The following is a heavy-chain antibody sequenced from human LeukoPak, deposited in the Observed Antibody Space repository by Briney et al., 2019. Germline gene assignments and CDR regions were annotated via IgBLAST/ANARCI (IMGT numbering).Heavy chain of an antibody. Sequence: SGGSLRLSCAASGFTFSSYGMHWVRQAPGKGLEWVAVISYDGSNKYYADSVKGRFTISRDNSKNTLYLQMNSLRAEDTAVYYCARDVGIAARLDAFDIWGQGTMVTVSS. J-gene: IGHJ3*02. CDR1: GFTFSSYG. CDR2: ISYDGSNK. V-gene: IGHV3-30*03. D-gene: IGHD6-6*01. CDR3: ARDVGIAARLDAFDI.